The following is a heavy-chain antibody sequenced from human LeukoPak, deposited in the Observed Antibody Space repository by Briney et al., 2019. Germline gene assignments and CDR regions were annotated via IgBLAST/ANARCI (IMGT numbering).Heavy chain of an antibody. CDR1: GGSISSGDYY. D-gene: IGHD4-17*01. V-gene: IGHV4-39*07. CDR3: ARGGDYRFDY. Sequence: SETLSLTCTVSGGSISSGDYYWSWIRQPPGKGLEWIGEIHHSGSTNYNPSLKSRVTLSVDKSKNQLSPRLTSVTAADTAVYYCARGGDYRFDYWGQGTLVTVSS. J-gene: IGHJ4*02. CDR2: IHHSGST.